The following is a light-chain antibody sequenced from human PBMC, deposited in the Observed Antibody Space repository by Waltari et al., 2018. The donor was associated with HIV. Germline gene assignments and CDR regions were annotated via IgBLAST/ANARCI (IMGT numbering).Light chain of an antibody. V-gene: IGKV1-9*01. CDR3: QQADFYPVT. Sequence: DVQLTQSPSFLSASVGDRVTLTCRASQAINNYFASYQQKPGKAPKLLINLASALQSGVPSRFSGSGSGTEFTLTIRGLQPEDLATYYCQQADFYPVTFGGGTRVEIK. CDR2: LAS. J-gene: IGKJ4*01. CDR1: QAINNY.